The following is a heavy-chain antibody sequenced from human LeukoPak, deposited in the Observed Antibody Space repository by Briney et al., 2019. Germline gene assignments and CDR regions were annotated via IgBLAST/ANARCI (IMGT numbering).Heavy chain of an antibody. D-gene: IGHD3-10*01. CDR2: INHSGST. CDR1: GGSFSGYY. J-gene: IGHJ5*02. Sequence: SETLSLTCAVYGGSFSGYYWSWIRQPPGKGLERIGEINHSGSTNYNPSLKSRVTISVDTSKNQFSLKLSSVTAADTAVYYCARHYGFYYGSGMSWFDPWGQGTLVTVSS. V-gene: IGHV4-34*01. CDR3: ARHYGFYYGSGMSWFDP.